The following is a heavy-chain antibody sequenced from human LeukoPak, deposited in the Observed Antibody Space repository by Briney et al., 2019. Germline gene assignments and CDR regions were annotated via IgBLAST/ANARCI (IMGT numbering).Heavy chain of an antibody. J-gene: IGHJ6*02. Sequence: ASVKVSCKASGYTFTNYYIHWVRQAPGQGLEWMGIINPSGGTTNYAQKFQGRVTMTRDTSTSAIYMELSSLRSEDTAVYYCARGIYSSSPANPYGMDVWGQGTTVTVSS. CDR3: ARGIYSSSPANPYGMDV. CDR2: INPSGGTT. V-gene: IGHV1-46*01. CDR1: GYTFTNYY. D-gene: IGHD6-13*01.